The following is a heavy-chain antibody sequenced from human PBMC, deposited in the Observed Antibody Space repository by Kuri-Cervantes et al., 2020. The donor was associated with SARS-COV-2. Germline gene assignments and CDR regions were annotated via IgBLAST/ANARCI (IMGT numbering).Heavy chain of an antibody. CDR2: MNPNSGNT. J-gene: IGHJ6*03. V-gene: IGHV1-8*03. D-gene: IGHD2-15*01. Sequence: ASVKVSCKASGGTFSSYALSWVRQAPGQGHEWMGWMNPNSGNTGYAQKFQGRVTITRNTSISTAYMELSSLRPEDTAVYYCARGGYRSGGSCHSGSRYYYYYMDVWGKGTTVTVSS. CDR1: GGTFSSYA. CDR3: ARGGYRSGGSCHSGSRYYYYYMDV.